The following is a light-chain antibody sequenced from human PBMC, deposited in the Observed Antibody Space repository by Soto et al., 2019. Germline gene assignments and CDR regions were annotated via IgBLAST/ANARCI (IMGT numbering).Light chain of an antibody. Sequence: EIVLTQSPGTLSLSPGERATLSCRASQSVSSNLAWYQQNPGQAPRLLIYGASTRATGIPVRFSGSGSGTEFTLTISSLQSEDFAVYYCQQYNNRETFGQGTKVDIK. J-gene: IGKJ1*01. CDR1: QSVSSN. CDR2: GAS. V-gene: IGKV3-15*01. CDR3: QQYNNRET.